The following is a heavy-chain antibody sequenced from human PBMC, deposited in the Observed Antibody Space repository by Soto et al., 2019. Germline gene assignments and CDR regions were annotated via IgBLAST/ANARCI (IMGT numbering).Heavy chain of an antibody. CDR3: ARAPRGYSYGYCDY. V-gene: IGHV3-23*01. J-gene: IGHJ4*02. CDR2: ISGSGGST. D-gene: IGHD5-18*01. CDR1: GFTFSSYA. Sequence: PGGSLRLSCAASGFTFSSYAMSWVRQAPGKGLEWVSAISGSGGSTYYADSVKGRFTISRDNSKNTLYLQMNSLRAEDTAVYYCARAPRGYSYGYCDYWGQGTLVTVSS.